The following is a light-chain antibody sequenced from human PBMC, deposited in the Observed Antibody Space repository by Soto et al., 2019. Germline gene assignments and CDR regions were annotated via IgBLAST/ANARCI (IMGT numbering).Light chain of an antibody. V-gene: IGKV1-5*01. CDR3: QQYESYSPLT. CDR1: QSIRSW. CDR2: DAY. Sequence: DIQMTQSPSILSASVGDIVTITCRASQSIRSWLAWYQQKPGKAPKLLIYDAYSLESGVTSRFSGIRSGTEFTLSSDGLQPEDFATYSCQQYESYSPLTFGGGTKVEIK. J-gene: IGKJ4*02.